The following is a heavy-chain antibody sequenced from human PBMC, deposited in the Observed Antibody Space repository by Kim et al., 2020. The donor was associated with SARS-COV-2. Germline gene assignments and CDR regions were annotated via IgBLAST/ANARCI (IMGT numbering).Heavy chain of an antibody. CDR1: GFTFSTYW. CDR2: INSDGGIT. D-gene: IGHD1-26*01. Sequence: GGSLRLSCAASGFTFSTYWMHWVRQAPGKGLVWVSQINSDGGITTYADSVKGRFTISRDNAKDTLYLQINSLRAEDTAVYYCVSDLMGATNYWGQGTLVTVSS. CDR3: VSDLMGATNY. V-gene: IGHV3-74*01. J-gene: IGHJ4*02.